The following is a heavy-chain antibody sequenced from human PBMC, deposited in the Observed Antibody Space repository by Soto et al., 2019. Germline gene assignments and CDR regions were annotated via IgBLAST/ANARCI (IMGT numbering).Heavy chain of an antibody. D-gene: IGHD5-12*01. V-gene: IGHV3-64*01. CDR1: GFTFSSYA. J-gene: IGHJ4*02. Sequence: EVQLVESGGGLVQPGGSLRLSCAASGFTFSSYAMHWVRQAPGKGLEYVSAINSNGGSTDYANSVKGRFTISRDNSKNTLCLQMGSLRAEDMAVYYCARGSNGYHFAYWGQGTLVTVSS. CDR2: INSNGGST. CDR3: ARGSNGYHFAY.